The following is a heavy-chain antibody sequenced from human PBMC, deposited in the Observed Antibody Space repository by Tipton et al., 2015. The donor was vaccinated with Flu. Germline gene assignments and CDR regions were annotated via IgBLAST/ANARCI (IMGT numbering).Heavy chain of an antibody. J-gene: IGHJ6*02. V-gene: IGHV4-38-2*02. CDR1: GDSIGSPYY. Sequence: TLSLTCSVSGDSIGSPYYWGWIRQPPGKGLEWIGRMFPGGSSNYNPSLESRLTISVDTSKNQFSLKLSSVTAADTAVYYCAGEFHSAMDVWGQGTTVTVSS. CDR3: AGEFHSAMDV. D-gene: IGHD2-21*01. CDR2: MFPGGSS.